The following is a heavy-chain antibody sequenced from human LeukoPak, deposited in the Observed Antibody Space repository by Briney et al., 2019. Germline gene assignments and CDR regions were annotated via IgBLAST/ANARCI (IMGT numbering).Heavy chain of an antibody. Sequence: GGSLRLSCAASGFTFSSYSMNWVRQAPGKGLEWVSRINSDGSNINYADSVKGRFTISRDNAKNTLYLQMNSLRVEDTAVYYCVRSSGWPGYWGQGTMVTVSS. D-gene: IGHD6-19*01. CDR1: GFTFSSYS. CDR2: INSDGSNI. J-gene: IGHJ4*02. V-gene: IGHV3-74*01. CDR3: VRSSGWPGY.